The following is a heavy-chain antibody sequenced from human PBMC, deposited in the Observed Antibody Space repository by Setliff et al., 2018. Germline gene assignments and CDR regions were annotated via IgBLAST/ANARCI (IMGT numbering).Heavy chain of an antibody. D-gene: IGHD6-19*01. V-gene: IGHV4-4*09. CDR2: IHFSGTT. CDR1: GGSFTPYY. CDR3: ARASSGWYSAYYYYMDV. J-gene: IGHJ6*03. Sequence: PSETLSLTCTVSGGSFTPYYWSWIRQPPGKGLEWIGYIHFSGTTNYNPSLKSRVTLSLDRSKTQFSLNLTSVTAADTAVYYCARASSGWYSAYYYYMDVWGKGTTVTVTS.